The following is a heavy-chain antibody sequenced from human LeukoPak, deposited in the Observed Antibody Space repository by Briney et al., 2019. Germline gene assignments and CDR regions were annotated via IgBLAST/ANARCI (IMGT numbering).Heavy chain of an antibody. D-gene: IGHD6-13*01. CDR1: GYTFTNFY. J-gene: IGHJ4*02. V-gene: IGHV1-46*01. Sequence: ASVKVSFKPYGYTFTNFYMHWVRQAPGQGLEWMGIINPRSGSTTYAQKLEGRVTMTRDTSTSTVYMELSSLRSEDTAVYYCARDPHSSSWYDYWGQGTLVTVSS. CDR3: ARDPHSSSWYDY. CDR2: INPRSGST.